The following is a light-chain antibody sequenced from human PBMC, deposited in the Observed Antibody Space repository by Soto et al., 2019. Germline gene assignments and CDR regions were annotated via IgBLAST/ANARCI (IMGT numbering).Light chain of an antibody. CDR2: AAS. V-gene: IGKV3D-20*02. J-gene: IGKJ5*01. Sequence: EIVLTQSPDTLSLSPGESATLSCRASQSVRSSYLAWYQQTPGQTPRLLIYAASSRATGIPARFSGSGSGTDFTLTISSLEPEDFAVYYCQQRNNWPPGITFGQGTRLEIK. CDR1: QSVRSSY. CDR3: QQRNNWPPGIT.